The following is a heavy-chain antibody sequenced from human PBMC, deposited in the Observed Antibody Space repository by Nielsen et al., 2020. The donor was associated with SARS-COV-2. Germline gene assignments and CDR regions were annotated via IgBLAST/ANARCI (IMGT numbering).Heavy chain of an antibody. CDR1: GFTFSSYG. Sequence: GESLKISCAASGFTFSSYGMHWVRQAPGKGLEWVALISYDGSNKYYPDSVKGRFTISRDNSQNTLYLQMNSLRPEDTAVYYCAEGGDYYYGSGIGNYWGRGTLVTVSS. V-gene: IGHV3-30*18. D-gene: IGHD3-10*01. J-gene: IGHJ4*02. CDR3: AEGGDYYYGSGIGNY. CDR2: ISYDGSNK.